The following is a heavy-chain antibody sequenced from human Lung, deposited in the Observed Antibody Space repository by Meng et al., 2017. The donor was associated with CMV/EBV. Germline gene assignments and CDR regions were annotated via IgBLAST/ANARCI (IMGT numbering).Heavy chain of an antibody. V-gene: IGHV1-8*01. CDR2: MNPNSGNT. CDR3: ARGFLAAKSGLRSLNY. Sequence: ASVKVSCKASGYTFTSYDINGVRQATGQGLEWMGWMNPNSGNTGYAQKFQGRVTMTRNTSISTAYMELSSPRSEYTAVYYCARGFLAAKSGLRSLNYWGHGTLVTVSS. D-gene: IGHD2-15*01. CDR1: GYTFTSYD. J-gene: IGHJ4*01.